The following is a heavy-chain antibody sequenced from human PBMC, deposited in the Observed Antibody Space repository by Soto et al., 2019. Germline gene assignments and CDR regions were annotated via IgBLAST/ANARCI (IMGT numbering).Heavy chain of an antibody. CDR2: MSGSGGST. Sequence: EVQLLESGGGLVQPGGSLRLSCAASGFTFSSYAMSWVRQAPGKGLEWVSAMSGSGGSTYYADSVKGRFTISRDNSKNTLYLQMNSLRAEDTAVYYCAKAGYSGSYFDYWGQGTLVTVSS. CDR3: AKAGYSGSYFDY. D-gene: IGHD1-26*01. V-gene: IGHV3-23*01. J-gene: IGHJ4*02. CDR1: GFTFSSYA.